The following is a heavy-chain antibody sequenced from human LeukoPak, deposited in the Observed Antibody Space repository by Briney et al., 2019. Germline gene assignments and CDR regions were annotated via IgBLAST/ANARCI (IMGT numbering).Heavy chain of an antibody. J-gene: IGHJ1*01. Sequence: PSETLSLTCTVSGDSMNEYYWSWVRQPPGQGLEWIGYVYYSGSTTYNPSLKSRVNITIDTSKNQFSLTLTSVTAADTAMYYCARNAGKYYRYFQHWGQSTVVSVSS. CDR3: ARNAGKYYRYFQH. V-gene: IGHV4-59*01. D-gene: IGHD2/OR15-2a*01. CDR2: VYYSGST. CDR1: GDSMNEYY.